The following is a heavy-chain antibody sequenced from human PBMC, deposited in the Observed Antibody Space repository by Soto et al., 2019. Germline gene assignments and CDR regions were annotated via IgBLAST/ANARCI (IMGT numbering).Heavy chain of an antibody. CDR2: IYYSGST. V-gene: IGHV4-31*03. CDR1: GGSISSGGYY. Sequence: SETLSLTCSVSGGSISSGGYYWSWIRQHPGKGLEWIGYIYYSGSTYYNPSLKSRVTISVDTSKNQFSLKLSSVTAADTAVYYCAREDTAMSSFDYWGQGTLVTVSS. D-gene: IGHD5-18*01. CDR3: AREDTAMSSFDY. J-gene: IGHJ4*02.